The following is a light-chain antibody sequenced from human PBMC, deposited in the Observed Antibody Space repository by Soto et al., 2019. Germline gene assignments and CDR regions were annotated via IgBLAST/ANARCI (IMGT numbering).Light chain of an antibody. CDR3: AAWDASLSGWV. V-gene: IGLV1-47*01. J-gene: IGLJ3*02. CDR2: RNN. CDR1: SSNIGSNY. Sequence: QAVVTQPPSASGTPGQRVTISCSGSSSNIGSNYVYWYQQFPGTAPKLLIYRNNQRPSGVPDRFSGSKSGTSASLAFSGLRSEDEADYYCAAWDASLSGWVFGGGTKLTVL.